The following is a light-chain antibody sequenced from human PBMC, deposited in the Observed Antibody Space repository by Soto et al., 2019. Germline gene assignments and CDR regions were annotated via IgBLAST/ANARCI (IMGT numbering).Light chain of an antibody. V-gene: IGLV2-14*01. CDR3: SSYTSSSTLWV. CDR2: DVS. Sequence: QSALTQPASVSGSPGQSITISCTGTSSDVGGYNYVSWYQQHPGKAPQLMIYDVSNRPSGVSNRFSGSKSGNTASLTSSGLQAEDEVEYYCSSYTSSSTLWVFGGGTKLTVL. J-gene: IGLJ3*02. CDR1: SSDVGGYNY.